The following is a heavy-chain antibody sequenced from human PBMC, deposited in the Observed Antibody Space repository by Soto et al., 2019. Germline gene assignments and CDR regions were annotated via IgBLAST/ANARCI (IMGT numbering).Heavy chain of an antibody. V-gene: IGHV5-51*01. J-gene: IGHJ3*02. CDR2: IYPGDSDT. D-gene: IGHD6-13*01. CDR3: ASTRPRSSSWYLGAFDI. Sequence: PGESLKISCKGSGYSFTSYWIGWVRQMPGKGLEWMGIIYPGDSDTRYSPSFQGQVTISADKSISTAYLQWSSLKASDTAMYYCASTRPRSSSWYLGAFDIWGQGTMVTVSS. CDR1: GYSFTSYW.